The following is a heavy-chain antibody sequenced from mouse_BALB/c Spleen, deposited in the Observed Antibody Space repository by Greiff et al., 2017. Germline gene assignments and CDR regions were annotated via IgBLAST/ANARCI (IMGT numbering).Heavy chain of an antibody. V-gene: IGHV1-82*01. CDR3: ARWNDDDVLAY. D-gene: IGHD2-4*01. CDR2: IYPGDGDT. CDR1: GYAFSSSW. Sequence: VQLVESGPELVKPGASVKISCKASGYAFSSSWMNWVKQRPGQGLEWIGRIYPGDGDTNYNGKFKGKATLTADKSSSTAYMQLRSLTSVDSAVYFCARWNDDDVLAYWGQGTLVTVSA. J-gene: IGHJ3*01.